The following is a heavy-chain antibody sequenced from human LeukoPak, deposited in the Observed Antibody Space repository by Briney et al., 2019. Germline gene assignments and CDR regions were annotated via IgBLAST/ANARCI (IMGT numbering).Heavy chain of an antibody. CDR3: ARVLLDYDILTGYYPDY. J-gene: IGHJ4*02. D-gene: IGHD3-9*01. CDR1: GHTFTGYY. CDR2: INPNSGGT. V-gene: IGHV1-2*02. Sequence: GASVKVSCEASGHTFTGYYMHWVRQAPGQGLEWMGWINPNSGGTNYAQKFQGRVTMTRDTSISTAYMELSRLRSDDTAVYYCARVLLDYDILTGYYPDYWGQGTLVTVSS.